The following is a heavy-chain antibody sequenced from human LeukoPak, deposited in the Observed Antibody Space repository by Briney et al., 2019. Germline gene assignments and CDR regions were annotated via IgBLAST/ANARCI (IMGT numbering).Heavy chain of an antibody. CDR3: TTGEYYDSSGRANDY. Sequence: SGGSLRLSCAASGFTFSNAWMSWVRQAPGKGLEWVGRIKSKTDGGTTDYAAPVKGRFTISRGDSKNTLYLQMNSLKTEDTAVYYCTTGEYYDSSGRANDYWGQGTLVTVSS. V-gene: IGHV3-15*01. D-gene: IGHD3-22*01. CDR1: GFTFSNAW. J-gene: IGHJ4*02. CDR2: IKSKTDGGTT.